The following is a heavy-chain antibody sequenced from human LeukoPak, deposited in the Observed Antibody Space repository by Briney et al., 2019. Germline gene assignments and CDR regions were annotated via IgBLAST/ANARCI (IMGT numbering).Heavy chain of an antibody. V-gene: IGHV3-53*01. Sequence: PGGSLRLSCVASGFTVSSNYMSWVRQAPGKGLEWVSVIYSGGSTYYADSVKGRFTISRDNSKNTLYLQMNSLRAEDTAVYYCAREGTSYCSGGSCYDNWFDPWGQGTLVTVSS. CDR3: AREGTSYCSGGSCYDNWFDP. CDR2: IYSGGST. D-gene: IGHD2-15*01. CDR1: GFTVSSNY. J-gene: IGHJ5*02.